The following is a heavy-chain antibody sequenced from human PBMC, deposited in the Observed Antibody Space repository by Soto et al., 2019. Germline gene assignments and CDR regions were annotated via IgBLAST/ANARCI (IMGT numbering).Heavy chain of an antibody. CDR3: ARGGGYAVDY. V-gene: IGHV1-18*04. J-gene: IGHJ4*02. CDR1: GYTFTSNS. Sequence: QVQLVQSGSELRKPGASVKVSCKASGYTFTSNSNTWVRQAPGQGLEWMGWINTSSGNTKFAQKFQGRVTLTTDTSTSTAYMELTSLRSDDTAVYYCARGGGYAVDYWGQGTLVTVST. D-gene: IGHD5-12*01. CDR2: INTSSGNT.